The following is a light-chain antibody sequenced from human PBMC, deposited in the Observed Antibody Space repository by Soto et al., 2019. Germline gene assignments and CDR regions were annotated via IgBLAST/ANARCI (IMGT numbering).Light chain of an antibody. Sequence: QSALTQPRSVSGSPGPSVTISCTGTSSDVGGYNLVSWYQQHPGKAPKLMIYDVSKRPSGVPDRFSGSKSGSTASLTISGLHAEDEADYYCYSYAGSYTFYVFGTGTKLTVL. V-gene: IGLV2-11*01. CDR2: DVS. CDR3: YSYAGSYTFYV. CDR1: SSDVGGYNL. J-gene: IGLJ1*01.